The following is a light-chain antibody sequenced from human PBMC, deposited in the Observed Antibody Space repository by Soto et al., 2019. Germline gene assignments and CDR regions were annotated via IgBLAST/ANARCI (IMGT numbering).Light chain of an antibody. J-gene: IGKJ1*01. CDR2: KAS. V-gene: IGKV1-5*03. CDR3: KQYHSYPRT. Sequence: DIQMTQSPSTLSASVGDRVTITCRASESISGWVAWYQQKPGKAPKLVIFKASTLESGVPSRFRGSGSGTDYTLNIISLQPDDFATYCGKQYHSYPRTFGQGTKVEVK. CDR1: ESISGW.